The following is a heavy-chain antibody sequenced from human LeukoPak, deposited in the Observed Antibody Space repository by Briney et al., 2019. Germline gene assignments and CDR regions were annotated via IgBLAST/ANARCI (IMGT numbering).Heavy chain of an antibody. V-gene: IGHV3-64D*09. CDR2: ISSNGGIT. J-gene: IGHJ4*02. D-gene: IGHD3-10*01. CDR1: GFTFISYA. CDR3: VKDDLYYYASGSYPS. Sequence: GGSLRLSCSASGFTFISYAMHWVRQAPGQGLEYVSTISSNGGITNYADSVKGRFTISRDNSRNMVYLQMSSLRAEDTAVYYCVKDDLYYYASGSYPSWGQGTLVTVSS.